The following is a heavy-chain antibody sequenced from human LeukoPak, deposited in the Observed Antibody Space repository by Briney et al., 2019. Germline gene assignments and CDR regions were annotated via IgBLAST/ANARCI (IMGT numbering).Heavy chain of an antibody. CDR2: IRSKADGGTT. D-gene: IGHD5-12*01. Sequence: KSGGSLRLSCTASGFTFGDYPMSWFRQAPGKGLEWVGFIRSKADGGTTDSAAPVKGRFTISRDDSKNTLYLQMNSLKTEDTAVYYCTTAFKVAALRYWGQGTLVTVSS. V-gene: IGHV3-49*05. J-gene: IGHJ4*02. CDR3: TTAFKVAALRY. CDR1: GFTFGDYP.